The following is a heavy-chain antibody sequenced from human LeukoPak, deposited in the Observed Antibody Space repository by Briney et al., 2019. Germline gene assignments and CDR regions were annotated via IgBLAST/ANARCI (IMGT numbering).Heavy chain of an antibody. CDR1: GFTFSSYA. V-gene: IGHV3-23*01. J-gene: IGHJ4*02. CDR3: AKDGGLWVSAHWGDS. D-gene: IGHD7-27*01. Sequence: GSLRLSCAASGFTFSSYAMSWVRQAPGKGLEWVSAFSGSGGNTYYADSVKGRFTVSRDNSKNTLFLQMNSLRAEDTAVYYCAKDGGLWVSAHWGDSWGRGTLVTVSS. CDR2: FSGSGGNT.